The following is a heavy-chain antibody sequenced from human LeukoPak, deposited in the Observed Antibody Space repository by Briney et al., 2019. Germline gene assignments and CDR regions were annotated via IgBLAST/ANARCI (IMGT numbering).Heavy chain of an antibody. CDR1: GGTFSSYA. CDR3: ARVGYDSSGYYSDY. D-gene: IGHD3-22*01. Sequence: ASVKVTCKASGGTFSSYAISWVRQAPGQGLEWMGGIIPIFGTANYAQKFQGRVTITADESTSTASMELSSLRSEDTAVYYCARVGYDSSGYYSDYWGQGTLVTVSS. V-gene: IGHV1-69*13. CDR2: IIPIFGTA. J-gene: IGHJ4*02.